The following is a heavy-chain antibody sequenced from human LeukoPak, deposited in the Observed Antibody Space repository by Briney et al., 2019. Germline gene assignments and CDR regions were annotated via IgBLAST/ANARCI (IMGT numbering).Heavy chain of an antibody. CDR3: ARTALYGDYAPHFDY. CDR2: TSYDGSNK. J-gene: IGHJ4*02. CDR1: GFTFSSYA. V-gene: IGHV3-30*04. Sequence: PGGSLRLSCAASGFTFSSYAMHWVRQAPGKGLEWVAVTSYDGSNKYYADSVKGRFTISRDNSKNTLYLQMNSLRAEDTAVYYCARTALYGDYAPHFDYWGQGTLVTVSS. D-gene: IGHD4-17*01.